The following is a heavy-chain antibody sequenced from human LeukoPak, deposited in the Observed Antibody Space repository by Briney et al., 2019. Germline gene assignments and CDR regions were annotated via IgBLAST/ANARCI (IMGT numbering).Heavy chain of an antibody. D-gene: IGHD2-2*01. Sequence: ASVKVSCTASGYSFTNNGITWVRQAPGQGLEWMAWISAYNGETFYAQKFQGRVILTTEASTSTAYMELRSLRSDDTAVYYCARVPPSAFQLRSADYGGQGTRVTVS. V-gene: IGHV1-18*01. J-gene: IGHJ4*02. CDR2: ISAYNGET. CDR1: GYSFTNNG. CDR3: ARVPPSAFQLRSADY.